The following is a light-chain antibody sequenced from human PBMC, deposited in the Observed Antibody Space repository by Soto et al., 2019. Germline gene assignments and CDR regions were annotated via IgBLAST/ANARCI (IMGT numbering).Light chain of an antibody. CDR2: GPS. CDR1: QTVGSHY. CDR3: QQYRDPSIT. J-gene: IGKJ2*01. Sequence: EIVLTQSPGTLSLSPGERATLSCRASQTVGSHYLAWYQQKPGQAPRPLIYGPSSRATGIPDRFSGSGSGTDFTLTISRLEPEDFAVDYCQQYRDPSITFGHGTKLEIK. V-gene: IGKV3-20*01.